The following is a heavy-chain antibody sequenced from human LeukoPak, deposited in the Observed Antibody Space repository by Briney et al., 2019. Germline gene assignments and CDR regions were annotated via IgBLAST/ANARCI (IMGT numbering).Heavy chain of an antibody. CDR3: ASLFRSRGAFDI. Sequence: SSETLSLTCAVYGGSFSGYYWSWIRKPPGKGLEWIGEINHSGSTNYNPSLKSRVTISVDTSKNQFSLKLSSVTAADTAVYYCASLFRSRGAFDIWGQGTMVTVSS. J-gene: IGHJ3*02. CDR2: INHSGST. V-gene: IGHV4-34*01. CDR1: GGSFSGYY. D-gene: IGHD3-10*01.